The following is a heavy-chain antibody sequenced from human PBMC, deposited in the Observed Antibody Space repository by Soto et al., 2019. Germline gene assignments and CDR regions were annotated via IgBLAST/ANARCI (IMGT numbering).Heavy chain of an antibody. Sequence: GGSLRLSCAASGFSFSTYVMNWVRHAPGKGLEWVSRISGDGSSLSYADSVKGRFTISRDNARNTLYVQMNSLRAEDTAVYYCVAGFGELGYWGQGTLVTVSS. CDR1: GFSFSTYV. D-gene: IGHD3-10*01. CDR2: ISGDGSSL. J-gene: IGHJ4*02. CDR3: VAGFGELGY. V-gene: IGHV3-74*01.